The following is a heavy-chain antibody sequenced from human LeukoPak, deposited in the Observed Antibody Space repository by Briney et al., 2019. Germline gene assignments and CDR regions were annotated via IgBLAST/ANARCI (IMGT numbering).Heavy chain of an antibody. CDR3: ARAPFDSSGPRAFDI. CDR2: IYYSGST. V-gene: IGHV4-59*08. D-gene: IGHD3-22*01. J-gene: IGHJ3*02. CDR1: GGSISSYY. Sequence: PSETLSLTCTVSGGSISSYYWSWIRQPPGKGLEWIGYIYYSGSTNYNPSLKSRVTISVDTSKNQFSLKLSSVTAADTAVYYCARAPFDSSGPRAFDIWGQGTMVTVSS.